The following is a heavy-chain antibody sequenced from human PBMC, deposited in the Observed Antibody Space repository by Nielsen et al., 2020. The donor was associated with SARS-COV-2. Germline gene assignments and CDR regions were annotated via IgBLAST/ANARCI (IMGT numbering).Heavy chain of an antibody. CDR1: GGSISSYY. CDR3: AKGTDSRKQGY. CDR2: IHPSGNT. Sequence: AETLSLTCTASGGSISSYYWSWIRQPPGKGLEWIGEIHPSGNTNYNPSLESRVTMSLDTSKNQFSLKLSSVTAADTAVYYCAKGTDSRKQGYWGQGTLVTVSA. V-gene: IGHV4-59*12. J-gene: IGHJ4*02. D-gene: IGHD6-13*01.